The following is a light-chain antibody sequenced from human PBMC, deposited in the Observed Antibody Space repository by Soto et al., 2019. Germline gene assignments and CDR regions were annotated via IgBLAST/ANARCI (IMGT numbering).Light chain of an antibody. CDR2: KAS. CDR1: QTISSW. J-gene: IGKJ1*01. CDR3: QKYNIAPSWT. V-gene: IGKV1-5*03. Sequence: DIHITESPSTLSGSVGDRVRITCRASQTISSWLARYQQKPGKAPKLLIYKASTLKSGVPSRFSGSGSGTEFTPTISSLQPEDVATYYCQKYNIAPSWTFGQGTKVDIK.